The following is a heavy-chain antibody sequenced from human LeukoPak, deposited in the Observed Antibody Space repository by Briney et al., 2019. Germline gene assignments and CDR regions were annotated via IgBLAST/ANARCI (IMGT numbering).Heavy chain of an antibody. CDR2: FDPEDGET. D-gene: IGHD5-24*01. V-gene: IGHV1-24*01. J-gene: IGHJ4*02. CDR1: GDTFINDY. CDR3: ARSRDGYIRDY. Sequence: ASVKVSCKASGDTFINDYIHWVRQAPGKGLEWMGGFDPEDGETIYAQKFQGRVTITADESTSTACMELSSLRSEDTAVYYCARSRDGYIRDYWGQGTLVTVSS.